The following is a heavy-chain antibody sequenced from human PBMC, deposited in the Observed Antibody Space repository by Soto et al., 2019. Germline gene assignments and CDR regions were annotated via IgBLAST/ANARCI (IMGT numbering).Heavy chain of an antibody. CDR2: ITATNGNT. Sequence: HLLESGGASVQPGGSLRLSCVASGFTFKAYAMGWVRQAPGRGLEWVSSITATNGNTYYAYSVRGRFTISRDNSRNSLFLQLNGLRPEDSALYYCAKDEGTSSTVFDYWGQGTRVTVPS. D-gene: IGHD4-4*01. V-gene: IGHV3-23*01. CDR1: GFTFKAYA. CDR3: AKDEGTSSTVFDY. J-gene: IGHJ4*02.